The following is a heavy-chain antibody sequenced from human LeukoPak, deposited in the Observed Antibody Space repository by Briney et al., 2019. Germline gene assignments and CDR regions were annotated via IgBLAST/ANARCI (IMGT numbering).Heavy chain of an antibody. Sequence: SVKVSCKASGGTFSGYAISWVRQAPGQGLEWMGGIIPIFGTANYAQKFQGRVTITTDESTSTAYMELSSLRSEDTAVYYCASSNCSSTSCYTVWEFYYYYYYMDVWGKGTTVTVSS. CDR1: GGTFSGYA. V-gene: IGHV1-69*05. CDR2: IIPIFGTA. CDR3: ASSNCSSTSCYTVWEFYYYYYYMDV. D-gene: IGHD2-2*02. J-gene: IGHJ6*03.